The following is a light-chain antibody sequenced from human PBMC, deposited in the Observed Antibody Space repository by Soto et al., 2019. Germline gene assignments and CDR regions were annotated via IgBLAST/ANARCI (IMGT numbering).Light chain of an antibody. J-gene: IGLJ2*01. CDR2: GNT. V-gene: IGLV1-40*01. CDR3: QSYDNFLRVI. Sequence: QSVLTQPPSVSGAPGQNITISCTGSSSNLGTNYDVHWYQRLPETAPKLLIYGNTNRPSGVPDRFSGSKSGTSASLAITGLQAEDEADYYCQSYDNFLRVIFGEGTKLTVL. CDR1: SSNLGTNYD.